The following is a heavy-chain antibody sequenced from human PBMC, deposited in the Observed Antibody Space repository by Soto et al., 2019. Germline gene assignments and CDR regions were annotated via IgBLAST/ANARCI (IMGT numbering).Heavy chain of an antibody. CDR3: ARACSSNNCYDVFDY. D-gene: IGHD2-2*01. CDR2: IYTSGST. Sequence: XGTLTLTCTVSGGSISSYYWSWIRQPSGKGLEWIGRIYTSGSTNYNPSLKSRVTMSVDTSKNQFSLKLSSVTAADTAVYYCARACSSNNCYDVFDYWGQGTLVTVSS. CDR1: GGSISSYY. V-gene: IGHV4-4*07. J-gene: IGHJ4*02.